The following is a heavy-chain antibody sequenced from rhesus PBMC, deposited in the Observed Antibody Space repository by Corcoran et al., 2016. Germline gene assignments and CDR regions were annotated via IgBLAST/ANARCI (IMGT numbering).Heavy chain of an antibody. CDR2: IGGSSGST. Sequence: QVQLQESGPGLVKPSETLSLTCAVPGYSISSGYYWGWIRQPPGKGLEWIGYIGGSSGSTYYNPSLKSRVTISKDTSKNQFSLKLSSVTAADTAVYYCARGRFDVWGPGVLVTVSS. J-gene: IGHJ5-1*01. CDR1: GYSISSGYY. CDR3: ARGRFDV. V-gene: IGHV4-99*01.